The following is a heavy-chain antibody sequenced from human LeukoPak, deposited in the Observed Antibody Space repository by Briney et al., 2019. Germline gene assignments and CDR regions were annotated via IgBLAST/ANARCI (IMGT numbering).Heavy chain of an antibody. V-gene: IGHV3-30-3*01. CDR1: GFTFSSYW. Sequence: GGSLRLSCAASGFTFSSYWMSWVRQAPGKGLEWVTLISYDGSNKYYADSVKGRFTISRDNSKNTLYLQMNSLRPEDTAVYYCARVRDSGRWGAFDIWGQGTMVTVSS. J-gene: IGHJ3*02. CDR2: ISYDGSNK. D-gene: IGHD1-26*01. CDR3: ARVRDSGRWGAFDI.